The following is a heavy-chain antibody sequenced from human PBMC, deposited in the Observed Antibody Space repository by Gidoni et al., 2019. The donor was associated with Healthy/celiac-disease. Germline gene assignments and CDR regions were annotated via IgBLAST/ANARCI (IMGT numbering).Heavy chain of an antibody. D-gene: IGHD6-13*01. V-gene: IGHV3-21*01. Sequence: EVQLVESGGGLVKPGGSLRLSCAASGFTFSSYSMNWVRQAPGKGLEWVSSISSSSSYIYYADSVKGRFTISRDNAKNSLYLQMNSLRAEDTAVYYCARDLAAAGFLETNLPFDYWGQGTLVTVSS. CDR1: GFTFSSYS. CDR2: ISSSSSYI. CDR3: ARDLAAAGFLETNLPFDY. J-gene: IGHJ4*02.